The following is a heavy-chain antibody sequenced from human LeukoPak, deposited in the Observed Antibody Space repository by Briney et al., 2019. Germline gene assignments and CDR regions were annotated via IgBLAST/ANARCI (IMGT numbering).Heavy chain of an antibody. Sequence: GGSLRLSCAASGFTFNTYAMAWVRQAPGKGLEWVSGIIAGGSRTYYADSAKGRFTISRDNSKNTMYLQMNSLRPEDTAVYYCAKDVRYCSGGDCYGWFDPWGQGTLVTVSS. J-gene: IGHJ5*02. CDR3: AKDVRYCSGGDCYGWFDP. D-gene: IGHD2-15*01. CDR1: GFTFNTYA. CDR2: IIAGGSRT. V-gene: IGHV3-23*01.